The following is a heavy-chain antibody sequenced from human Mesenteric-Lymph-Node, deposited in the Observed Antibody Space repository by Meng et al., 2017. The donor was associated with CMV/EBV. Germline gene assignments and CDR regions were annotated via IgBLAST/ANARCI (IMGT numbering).Heavy chain of an antibody. Sequence: GESLKISCAASGFTFGTYTVNWVRQAPGKGLVRVSRINSDGSTTGYADSVKGRFTISRDNAKNTLYLQMNSLRGEDTAVYYCKTGIWDGFDIWGQGTMVTVSS. CDR2: INSDGSTT. J-gene: IGHJ3*02. CDR1: GFTFGTYT. V-gene: IGHV3-74*01. CDR3: KTGIWDGFDI. D-gene: IGHD3-3*02.